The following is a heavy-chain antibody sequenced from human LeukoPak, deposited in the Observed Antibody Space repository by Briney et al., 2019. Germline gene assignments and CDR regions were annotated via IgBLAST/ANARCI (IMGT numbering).Heavy chain of an antibody. J-gene: IGHJ6*02. Sequence: GGSLRLYCAASGFTFSDYYMSWIRQAPGKGLEWVSYISSSGSTIYYADSVKGRFTISRDNANNSLYLQMNSLRAEDTAVYYCARGEEEGSGFYYYYYGMDVWGQGTTVTVSS. V-gene: IGHV3-11*01. CDR2: ISSSGSTI. CDR1: GFTFSDYY. D-gene: IGHD6-19*01. CDR3: ARGEEEGSGFYYYYYGMDV.